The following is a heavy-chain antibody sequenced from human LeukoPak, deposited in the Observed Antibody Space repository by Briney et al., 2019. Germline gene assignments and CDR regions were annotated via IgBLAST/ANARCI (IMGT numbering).Heavy chain of an antibody. J-gene: IGHJ4*02. CDR2: ISSSSSYK. Sequence: PRGSLRLSCAASGFTFSSDSMNWVRQAPGKGLEWVSSISSSSSYKFYADSVKGRFTISRDNAKNSVYLQMNSLRVEDTAVYYCGRWIHDQSNYLGYWGQGTLVTVSS. D-gene: IGHD2-2*01. V-gene: IGHV3-21*01. CDR3: GRWIHDQSNYLGY. CDR1: GFTFSSDS.